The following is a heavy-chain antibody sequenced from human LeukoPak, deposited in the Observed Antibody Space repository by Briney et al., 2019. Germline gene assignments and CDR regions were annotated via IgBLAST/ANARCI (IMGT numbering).Heavy chain of an antibody. Sequence: SETLSLTCTVSGGSISGYYWSWIRQPPGKGLEWIGYIYYSGSTNYNPSLKSRVTISVDTSKNQFSLKLSSVTAADTAVYYCAREGKGRFDYWGQGTLVTVSS. D-gene: IGHD1-26*01. J-gene: IGHJ4*02. CDR3: AREGKGRFDY. V-gene: IGHV4-59*01. CDR1: GGSISGYY. CDR2: IYYSGST.